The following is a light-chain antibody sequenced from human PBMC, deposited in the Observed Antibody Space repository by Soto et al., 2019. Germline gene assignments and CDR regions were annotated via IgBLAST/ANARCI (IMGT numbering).Light chain of an antibody. J-gene: IGKJ5*01. Sequence: GDIVTITCWASQSISSWLAWYQQKKGEAPKLLIYDASSLQSGVPSRFSGSGSGTEFTLTIGSLQPDDFATYYCQQYNIYSITFGQGTRLEIK. CDR3: QQYNIYSIT. CDR1: QSISSW. CDR2: DAS. V-gene: IGKV1-5*01.